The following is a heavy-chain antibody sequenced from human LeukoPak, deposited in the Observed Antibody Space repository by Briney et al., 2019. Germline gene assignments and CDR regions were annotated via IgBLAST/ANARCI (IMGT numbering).Heavy chain of an antibody. CDR3: TRAGYGGNSLDY. Sequence: PSETLSLTCTVSGGSISRYYLSWIRQPPGKGLEWIGYIYYSGSTNYNPSLKSRVTISVDKSKNQFSLKLSSVTAADTAVYYCTRAGYGGNSLDYWGQGTLVTVSS. J-gene: IGHJ4*02. D-gene: IGHD4-23*01. CDR1: GGSISRYY. V-gene: IGHV4-59*12. CDR2: IYYSGST.